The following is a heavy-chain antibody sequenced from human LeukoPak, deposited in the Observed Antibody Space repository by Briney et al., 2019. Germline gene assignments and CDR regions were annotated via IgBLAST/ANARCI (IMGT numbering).Heavy chain of an antibody. CDR1: GGSITSYF. J-gene: IGHJ4*02. Sequence: KASETLSLTCTVSGGSITSYFWSWIRQPPGKAPEWIAYISHSGTINYNPSLKSRVAISLDASKNQFSLKLRSVTAADTAVYYCAGEDYGGYRFDYWGQGMLVTVSS. CDR2: ISHSGTI. V-gene: IGHV4-59*01. D-gene: IGHD4-23*01. CDR3: AGEDYGGYRFDY.